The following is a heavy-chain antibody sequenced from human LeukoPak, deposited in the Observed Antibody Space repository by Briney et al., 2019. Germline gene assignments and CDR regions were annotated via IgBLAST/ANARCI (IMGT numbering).Heavy chain of an antibody. CDR3: ARVLLWFGELSQYGMDV. D-gene: IGHD3-10*01. CDR2: INPNSGGT. CDR1: GYTFTGYY. J-gene: IGHJ6*02. V-gene: IGHV1-2*02. Sequence: ASVKASCKASGYTFTGYYMHWVRQAPGQGLEWMGWINPNSGGTNYAQKFQGRVTMTRDTSISTAYMELSRLRSDDTAVYYCARVLLWFGELSQYGMDVWGQGTTVTVSS.